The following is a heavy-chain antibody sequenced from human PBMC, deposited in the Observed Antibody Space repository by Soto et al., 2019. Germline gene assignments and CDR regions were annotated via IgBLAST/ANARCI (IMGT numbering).Heavy chain of an antibody. CDR1: GGTFSSYP. CDR3: ARSEFGELRDREMGSLDP. J-gene: IGHJ5*02. Sequence: QVQLVQSGAAVKKPGSSVKVSCKASGGTFSSYPIRWVRQAPGHGLEWMGRIIPILGIATYAQKFQGRVTITADKSTSTAYMELSSLRSEDTAVYYCARSEFGELRDREMGSLDPWGQGTLVTVSS. CDR2: IIPILGIA. D-gene: IGHD3-10*01. V-gene: IGHV1-69*02.